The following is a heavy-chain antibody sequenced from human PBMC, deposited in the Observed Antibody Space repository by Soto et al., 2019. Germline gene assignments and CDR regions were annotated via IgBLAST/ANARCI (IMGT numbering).Heavy chain of an antibody. D-gene: IGHD3-9*01. V-gene: IGHV3-23*01. CDR3: AKGGKGVRYFDWLLFRF. CDR1: GFTFSSYA. J-gene: IGHJ4*02. CDR2: IGGSGGST. Sequence: GGSLRLSCAASGFTFSSYAMSWVRQAPGKGLEWVSAIGGSGGSTYYADSVKGRFTISRDNSKNTLYLQMNSLRAEDTAVYYCAKGGKGVRYFDWLLFRFWGQGTLVTVSS.